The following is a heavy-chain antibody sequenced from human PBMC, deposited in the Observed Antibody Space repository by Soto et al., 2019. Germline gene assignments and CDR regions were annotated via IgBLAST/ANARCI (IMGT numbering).Heavy chain of an antibody. J-gene: IGHJ6*02. CDR3: ARLRARSYYDILTGYSNYYYYGMDV. V-gene: IGHV5-51*01. CDR1: GYIFTSYW. CDR2: IYPGDSDT. D-gene: IGHD3-9*01. Sequence: GESLKISCNGSGYIFTSYWIGWVRQMPGKGLEWMGIIYPGDSDTRYSPSFQGQVTISADKSISTAYLQWSSLKASDTAMYYCARLRARSYYDILTGYSNYYYYGMDVWGQGTTVT.